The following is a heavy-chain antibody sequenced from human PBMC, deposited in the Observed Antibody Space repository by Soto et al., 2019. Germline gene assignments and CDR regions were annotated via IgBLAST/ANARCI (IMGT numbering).Heavy chain of an antibody. CDR3: ARASDTYYYDSSGYYLVYFDY. V-gene: IGHV4-59*01. CDR1: GGSISSYY. CDR2: IYYSGST. J-gene: IGHJ4*02. Sequence: QVQLQESGPGLVKPSETLSLTCTVSGGSISSYYWSWIRQPPGKGLEWIGYIYYSGSTNYNPSLKRRVTRSVDTSKTQFSLKLSSVTAADTAVYYCARASDTYYYDSSGYYLVYFDYWGQGTLVTVSS. D-gene: IGHD3-22*01.